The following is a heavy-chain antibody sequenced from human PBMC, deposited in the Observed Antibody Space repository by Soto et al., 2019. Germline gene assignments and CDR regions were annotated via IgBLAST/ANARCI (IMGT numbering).Heavy chain of an antibody. J-gene: IGHJ5*02. CDR3: AKDLAVWFGELEGNWFDP. CDR1: GFTFSSYA. Sequence: PGGSLRLSCAASGFTFSSYAMSWVRQAPGKGLEWVSAISGSGGSTYYADSVKGRFTISRDNSKNTLYLQMNSLRAEDTAVYYCAKDLAVWFGELEGNWFDPWGQGTLVTVSS. CDR2: ISGSGGST. D-gene: IGHD3-10*01. V-gene: IGHV3-23*01.